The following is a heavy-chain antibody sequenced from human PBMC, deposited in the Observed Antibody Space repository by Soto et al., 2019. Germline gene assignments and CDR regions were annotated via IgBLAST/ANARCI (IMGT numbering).Heavy chain of an antibody. Sequence: PSETLSLTCSVSGGSISSGDYYWSWIRQHPGKGLEWIGYIYRSGSAYYNPSLKSRLKMSVDTSKNQFSLNLTSVTAADTAVYYCARDENWGYVRIDPRSPGTLVTVSS. CDR3: ARDENWGYVRIDP. J-gene: IGHJ5*02. CDR1: GGSISSGDYY. D-gene: IGHD7-27*01. V-gene: IGHV4-31*03. CDR2: IYRSGSA.